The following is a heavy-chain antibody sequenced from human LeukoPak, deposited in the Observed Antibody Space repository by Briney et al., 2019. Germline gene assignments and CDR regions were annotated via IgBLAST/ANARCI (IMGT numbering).Heavy chain of an antibody. CDR1: GYTFTSYG. CDR3: ARDLYRIAVADRGEYYFDY. V-gene: IGHV1-18*01. CDR2: ISAYNGNT. D-gene: IGHD6-19*01. Sequence: ASVKVSCKASGYTFTSYGISWVRQAPGQGLEWMGWISAYNGNTNYAQKLQGRVTMTTDTSTSTAYMELRSLRSDDTAVYYCARDLYRIAVADRGEYYFDYWGQGTLVTVSS. J-gene: IGHJ4*02.